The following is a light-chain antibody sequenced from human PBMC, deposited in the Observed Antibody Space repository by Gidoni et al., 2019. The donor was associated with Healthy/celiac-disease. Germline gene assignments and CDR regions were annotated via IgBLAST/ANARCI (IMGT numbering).Light chain of an antibody. CDR3: QQRSHWPPFT. Sequence: ELVLTQSPATLSLSPGQRATLSCSASQSVNNYLAWYQQKPGQAPRLLIYDASNRATGIPARFSGSGSGTDFTLTISSLEPEDFAVYYCQQRSHWPPFTFGPGTKVDIK. CDR2: DAS. J-gene: IGKJ3*01. V-gene: IGKV3-11*01. CDR1: QSVNNY.